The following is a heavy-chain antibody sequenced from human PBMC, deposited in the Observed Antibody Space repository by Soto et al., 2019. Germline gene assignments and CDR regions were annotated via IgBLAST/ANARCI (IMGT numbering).Heavy chain of an antibody. V-gene: IGHV4-30-2*01. J-gene: IGHJ6*02. CDR2: IYHSGST. CDR1: GGSISSGDYY. Sequence: TSETLSLTCTVSGGSISSGDYYWSCIRQPPGKGLEWIGYIYHSGSTYYNPSLKSRVTISVDRSKNQFSLKLSSVTAADTAVYYCARTAMVPRENYYGMDVWGQGTTVTVSS. D-gene: IGHD5-18*01. CDR3: ARTAMVPRENYYGMDV.